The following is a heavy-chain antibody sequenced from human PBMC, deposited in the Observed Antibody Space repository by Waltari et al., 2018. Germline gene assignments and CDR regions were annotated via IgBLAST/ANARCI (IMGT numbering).Heavy chain of an antibody. CDR2: IRSKAYGVTT. V-gene: IGHV3-49*03. D-gene: IGHD6-19*01. CDR3: TRDLGSSGPFDY. CDR1: GFTFGDYA. Sequence: EVQLVESGGGLVQQGRSLRLSCTASGFTFGDYAMSWFRQAPGKGLEWVGLIRSKAYGVTTSYAASVKGRFTISREYSKRIAYLQMNSLKTEDTAVYYCTRDLGSSGPFDYWGQGTLVTVSS. J-gene: IGHJ4*02.